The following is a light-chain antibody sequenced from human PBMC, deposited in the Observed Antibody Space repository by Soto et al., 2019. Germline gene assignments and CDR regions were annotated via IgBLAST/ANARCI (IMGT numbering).Light chain of an antibody. CDR2: RAS. CDR1: QSISSW. CDR3: QQYYNYRT. Sequence: DIQMTQSPSTLSASVGDTVTITCRASQSISSWLAWYQQKPGKAPKLLIYRASNLESGVPSRFSGSGSGTEFTLTINSLQPDDFATYYCQQYYNYRTFGQGTKVDI. J-gene: IGKJ1*01. V-gene: IGKV1-5*03.